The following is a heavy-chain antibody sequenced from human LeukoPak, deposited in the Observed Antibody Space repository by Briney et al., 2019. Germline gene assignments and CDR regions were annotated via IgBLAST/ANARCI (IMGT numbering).Heavy chain of an antibody. D-gene: IGHD6-19*01. J-gene: IGHJ4*02. Sequence: GGSLRLSCAASGFTVSSNYMSWVRQAPGKGLEWVSIIYSGGSTYYADSVKGRFTISRDNSKNTLYLQMNSLRAEDMAIYYCAKPLIAVAGTLYFDYWGQGTLVTVSS. CDR2: IYSGGST. CDR3: AKPLIAVAGTLYFDY. CDR1: GFTVSSNY. V-gene: IGHV3-53*01.